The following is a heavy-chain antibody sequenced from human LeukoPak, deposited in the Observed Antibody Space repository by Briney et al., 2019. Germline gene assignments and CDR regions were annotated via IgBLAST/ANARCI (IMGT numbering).Heavy chain of an antibody. CDR3: ARGGHQGPFRNYYYYMDV. D-gene: IGHD2-15*01. CDR1: GYTFTSYG. Sequence: ASVKVSCKASGYTFTSYGISWVRQAPGQGLEWMGWISAYNANTNYAQKLQGRVSMTTDTSTSTAYMELRSLRSDDTAVYYCARGGHQGPFRNYYYYMDVWGKGTTVTISS. CDR2: ISAYNANT. V-gene: IGHV1-18*01. J-gene: IGHJ6*03.